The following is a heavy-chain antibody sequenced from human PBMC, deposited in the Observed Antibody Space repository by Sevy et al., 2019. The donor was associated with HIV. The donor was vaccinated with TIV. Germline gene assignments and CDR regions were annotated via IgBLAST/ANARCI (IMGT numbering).Heavy chain of an antibody. CDR1: GFTFSGYD. CDR2: IGPTGDT. D-gene: IGHD3-10*01. J-gene: IGHJ5*02. CDR3: ARAKGVRGANIWLDP. Sequence: GGSLRLSCAASGFTFSGYDMHWVRQATGKGLEWVSSIGPTGDTYYPGSVKGRFTISRENAKNSLYLQMNSLRVGDTAVYYCARAKGVRGANIWLDPWGQGTLVTVSS. V-gene: IGHV3-13*01.